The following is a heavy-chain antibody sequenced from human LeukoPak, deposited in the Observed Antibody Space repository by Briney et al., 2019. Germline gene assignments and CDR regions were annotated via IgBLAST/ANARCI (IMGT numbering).Heavy chain of an antibody. Sequence: SETLSLTCAVYGGSFSGYYWSWIRQPPGKGLEWIGEINHSGSTNYNPSLKSRVTISVDTSKNQFSLKLSSVTAADTAVYYCASSYIAAAGGSNWFDPWGQGTLVTVSS. V-gene: IGHV4-34*01. CDR2: INHSGST. CDR1: GGSFSGYY. D-gene: IGHD6-13*01. J-gene: IGHJ5*02. CDR3: ASSYIAAAGGSNWFDP.